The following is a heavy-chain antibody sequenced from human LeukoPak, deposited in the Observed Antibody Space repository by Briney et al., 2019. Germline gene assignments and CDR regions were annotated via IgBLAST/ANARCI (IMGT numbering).Heavy chain of an antibody. Sequence: PGGSLRLSCAGSGFNFQYAWMTWVRQAPGKGLEWVSGISDSGDSTYYADSVKGRFTISRDNSDNTLFLQMNSLRAEDTAVYFCARDYYGSGTYYTPPQASGYWGQGTLVTVSS. J-gene: IGHJ4*02. CDR3: ARDYYGSGTYYTPPQASGY. D-gene: IGHD3-10*01. CDR1: GFNFQYAW. V-gene: IGHV3-23*01. CDR2: ISDSGDST.